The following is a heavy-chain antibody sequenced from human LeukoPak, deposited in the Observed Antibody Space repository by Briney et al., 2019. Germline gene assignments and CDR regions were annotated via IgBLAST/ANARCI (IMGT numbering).Heavy chain of an antibody. CDR2: IIPIFGP. J-gene: IGHJ4*02. Sequence: ASVKVSCKASGGTFSSYAISWVRQAPGQGLEWMGGIIPIFGPNYAQKFQGRATISADLATATAYMELSSLTSEDTSVYYCATGKDRSGYYYSLDYWGQGTLVAVSS. CDR3: ATGKDRSGYYYSLDY. V-gene: IGHV1-69*13. D-gene: IGHD3-22*01. CDR1: GGTFSSYA.